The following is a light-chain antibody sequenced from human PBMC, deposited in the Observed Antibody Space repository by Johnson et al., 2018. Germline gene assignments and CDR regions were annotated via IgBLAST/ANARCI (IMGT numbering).Light chain of an antibody. Sequence: QSVLTQPPSVSAASGQKVTISCSGSSSNIGNNYVSWYQQLPGTAPKLLIYENNKRPSGIPDRFSGSKSDTSATLGITGLQTGDEADYYCGTWDSSLSAGNVFGTGTKVTVL. J-gene: IGLJ1*01. V-gene: IGLV1-51*02. CDR3: GTWDSSLSAGNV. CDR2: ENN. CDR1: SSNIGNNY.